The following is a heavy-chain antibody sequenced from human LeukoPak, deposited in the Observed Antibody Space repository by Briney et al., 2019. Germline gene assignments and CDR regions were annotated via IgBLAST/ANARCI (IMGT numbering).Heavy chain of an antibody. V-gene: IGHV1-18*01. Sequence: ASVKVSCKASGYTFTSYGISWVRQALGQGLEWMGWISAYNGNTNYAQKLQGRVTMTTDTSTSTAYMELRSLRSDDTAVYYCARERETGTTIWFDPWGQGTLVTVSS. J-gene: IGHJ5*02. CDR1: GYTFTSYG. D-gene: IGHD1-7*01. CDR3: ARERETGTTIWFDP. CDR2: ISAYNGNT.